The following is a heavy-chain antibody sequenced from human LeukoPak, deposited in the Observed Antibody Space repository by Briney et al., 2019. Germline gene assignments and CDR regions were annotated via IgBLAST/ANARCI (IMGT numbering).Heavy chain of an antibody. J-gene: IGHJ4*02. V-gene: IGHV3-30*02. D-gene: IGHD5-24*01. CDR1: GFTFSSYD. CDR3: AKVDGYNVGY. Sequence: GGSLRLSCAASGFTFSSYDMHWVRQAPGKGLEWVAFIRYDGSNKYYADSVKGRFTISRDNSKNTLYLQMNSLRAEDTAVYYCAKVDGYNVGYWGQGTLVTVSS. CDR2: IRYDGSNK.